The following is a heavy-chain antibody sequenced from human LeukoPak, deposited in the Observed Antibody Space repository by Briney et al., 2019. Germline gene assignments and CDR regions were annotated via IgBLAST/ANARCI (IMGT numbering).Heavy chain of an antibody. D-gene: IGHD3-10*01. J-gene: IGHJ4*02. V-gene: IGHV4-59*01. Sequence: SETLSLTCVVTGDSISGYYWSWIRQPPGKGLEWIAYIYSYGGIYYNPSLKSRVTLSMDTSKNQFSLQLRSVIAADTAVYYCARYGSDSNHKHFDYWGQGTLVTVSS. CDR3: ARYGSDSNHKHFDY. CDR1: GDSISGYY. CDR2: IYSYGGI.